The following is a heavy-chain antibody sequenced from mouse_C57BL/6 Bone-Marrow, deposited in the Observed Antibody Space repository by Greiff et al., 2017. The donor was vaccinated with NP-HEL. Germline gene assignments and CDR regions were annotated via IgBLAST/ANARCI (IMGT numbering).Heavy chain of an antibody. Sequence: VQLQQSGTVLARPGASVKMSCKTSGYTFTSYWMHWVKQRPGQGLEWIGAIYPGNSDTSYNQKFKGKAKLTAVTSASTAYMELSSLTNEDSAVYCCTLITTGGNYFDYWGQGTTLTVSS. CDR3: TLITTGGNYFDY. CDR1: GYTFTSYW. J-gene: IGHJ2*01. D-gene: IGHD1-2*01. V-gene: IGHV1-5*01. CDR2: IYPGNSDT.